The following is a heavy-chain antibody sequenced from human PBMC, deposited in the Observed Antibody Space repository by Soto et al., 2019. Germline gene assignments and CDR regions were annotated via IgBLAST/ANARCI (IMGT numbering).Heavy chain of an antibody. J-gene: IGHJ6*02. Sequence: GGSLRLSCAASGFTFSSYAMSWVRQAPGKGLEWVSAISGSGGSTYYADSVKGRFTISRDNSKNTLYLQMNSLRAEDTAVYYCAKKFDDDWDYYYGMDVWGQGTTVTVSS. CDR2: ISGSGGST. V-gene: IGHV3-23*01. CDR3: AKKFDDDWDYYYGMDV. CDR1: GFTFSSYA. D-gene: IGHD3-16*01.